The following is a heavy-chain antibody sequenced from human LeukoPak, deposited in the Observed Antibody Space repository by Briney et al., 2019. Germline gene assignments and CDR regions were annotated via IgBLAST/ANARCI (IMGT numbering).Heavy chain of an antibody. D-gene: IGHD2-2*01. CDR3: ARQSGVVRGMDV. V-gene: IGHV5-10-1*01. J-gene: IGHJ6*02. CDR2: IDPSDSYT. CDR1: GYGFTSYW. Sequence: GESLRISCQGSGYGFTSYWISWVRQMPGKGLEWMGRIDPSDSYTNYSPSFQGHVTISADKSISTAYLQWSSLKASDTAMYFCARQSGVVRGMDVWGQGTTVTVSS.